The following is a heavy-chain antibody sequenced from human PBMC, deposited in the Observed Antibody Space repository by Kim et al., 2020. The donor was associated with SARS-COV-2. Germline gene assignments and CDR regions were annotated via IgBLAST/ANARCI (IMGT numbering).Heavy chain of an antibody. Sequence: ASVKVSCKASGYTFTSYAMHWVRQAPGQRLEWMGWINAGNGNTKYSQKFQGRVTITRDTSASTAYMELSSLRSEDTAVYYCARAPGGSPRVVSRRSNYGFQAEYFQHWGQGTLVTVSS. D-gene: IGHD1-26*01. CDR2: INAGNGNT. V-gene: IGHV1-3*01. CDR3: ARAPGGSPRVVSRRSNYGFQAEYFQH. J-gene: IGHJ1*01. CDR1: GYTFTSYA.